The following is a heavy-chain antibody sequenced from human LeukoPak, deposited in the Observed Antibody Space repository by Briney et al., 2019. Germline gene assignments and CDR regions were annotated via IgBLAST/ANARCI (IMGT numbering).Heavy chain of an antibody. V-gene: IGHV3-53*01. CDR2: IYNTGST. CDR3: ARDLQVEDY. J-gene: IGHJ4*02. Sequence: GGSLRLSCAAFGLTVSDNHMSWVRQAPGKGLEWLSVIYNTGSTYYPDSVRGRFTISRDNAKNSLYLQMNSLRAEDTAVYYCARDLQVEDYWGQGTLVTVSS. CDR1: GLTVSDNH.